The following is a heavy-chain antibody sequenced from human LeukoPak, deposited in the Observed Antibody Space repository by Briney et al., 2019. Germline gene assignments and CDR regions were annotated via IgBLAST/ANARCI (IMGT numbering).Heavy chain of an antibody. CDR1: GFTFSSYA. D-gene: IGHD3-22*01. V-gene: IGHV3-23*01. CDR2: ISGSGGST. J-gene: IGHJ4*02. Sequence: PGGSLRLSCAASGFTFSSYAMSWVRQAPGKGLEWVSAISGSGGSTYYADSVKGRFTISRDNSKNTLYLQMNSLRAEDTAVYYCARDGGNSYYFDTRGYYYDYWGQGTLVTVSS. CDR3: ARDGGNSYYFDTRGYYYDY.